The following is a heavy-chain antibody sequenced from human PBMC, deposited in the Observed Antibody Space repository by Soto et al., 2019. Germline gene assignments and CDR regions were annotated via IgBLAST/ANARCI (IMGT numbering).Heavy chain of an antibody. CDR2: INAGNGNT. V-gene: IGHV1-3*01. Sequence: QVQLVQSGAEVKKPGASVKVSCKASGYTFTSYAMHWVLQAPGQRLEWMGWINAGNGNTKYSQKFQGRVTITRDTSASTAYMDLSSLRSEDTAVYYCARGYGGYFHWFDPWGQGTLVTVSS. CDR1: GYTFTSYA. J-gene: IGHJ5*02. CDR3: ARGYGGYFHWFDP. D-gene: IGHD4-17*01.